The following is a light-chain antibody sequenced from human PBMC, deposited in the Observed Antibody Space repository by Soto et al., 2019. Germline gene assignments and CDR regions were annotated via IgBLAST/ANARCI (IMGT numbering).Light chain of an antibody. J-gene: IGKJ4*01. Sequence: IVMTQSPVTLSVSLGERATLSCRASQSINSNLAWYQQKPGQAPRLLMFRASIRATGFPARFSGSGSGTEFNITISSLQSEDSAVYYCQQYNNWPRATFGGGTKVDI. CDR1: QSINSN. CDR3: QQYNNWPRAT. V-gene: IGKV3-15*01. CDR2: RAS.